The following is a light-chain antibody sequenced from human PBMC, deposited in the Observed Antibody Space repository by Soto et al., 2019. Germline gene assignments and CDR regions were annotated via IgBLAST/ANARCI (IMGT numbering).Light chain of an antibody. Sequence: EIVMTQSPPTLSVSPGERATLSCRVSQSVGSKLAWYQQRPGQAPRLLIYDASNRATGIPARFSGSGSGTDFTLTISSLEPEDFAVYYCQQRSNWPPWTFGQGTKVDNK. V-gene: IGKV3-11*01. CDR2: DAS. CDR3: QQRSNWPPWT. J-gene: IGKJ1*01. CDR1: QSVGSK.